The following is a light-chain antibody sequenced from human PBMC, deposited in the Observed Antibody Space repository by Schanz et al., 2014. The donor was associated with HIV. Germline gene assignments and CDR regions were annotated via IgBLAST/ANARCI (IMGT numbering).Light chain of an antibody. CDR2: KAS. V-gene: IGKV1-5*03. J-gene: IGKJ1*01. CDR1: QSISTW. Sequence: DIQMTQSPSTLSASVGDRVTITCRASQSISTWLAWYQQKPGKAPRLLIYKASTLEGGVPSRFSGSGSGTEFTLTISSLQPDDFATYYCQQYDSSSWTFGQGTKVETK. CDR3: QQYDSSSWT.